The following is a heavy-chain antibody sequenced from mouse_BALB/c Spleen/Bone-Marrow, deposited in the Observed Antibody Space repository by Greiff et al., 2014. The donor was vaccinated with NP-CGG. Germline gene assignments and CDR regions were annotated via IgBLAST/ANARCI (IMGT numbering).Heavy chain of an antibody. D-gene: IGHD1-1*01. Sequence: VKLMESGAELMKPGASVKISCKAPGYTSSNYWIEWVRQRPGHGLEWIGEILPGSGSTNYNEKFKGKATFTADTSSNTAYMQLSSLTSEDSAVYYCARLASSITTGAMDYWGQGTSVTVSS. V-gene: IGHV1-9*01. CDR3: ARLASSITTGAMDY. J-gene: IGHJ4*01. CDR1: GYTSSNYW. CDR2: ILPGSGST.